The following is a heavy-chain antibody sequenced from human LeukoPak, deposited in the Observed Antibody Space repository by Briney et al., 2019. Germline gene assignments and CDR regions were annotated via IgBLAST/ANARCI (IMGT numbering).Heavy chain of an antibody. CDR3: AKDREYSYGYGYFDY. D-gene: IGHD5-18*01. CDR2: ISGSGGST. Sequence: GGSLRLSCAASGFTFSSYAMSWVRQAPGKGLEWVSAISGSGGSTYYADSVQGRFTISRGNSKNTLYLQMSSLRAEDTAVYYCAKDREYSYGYGYFDYWGQGTLVTVSS. CDR1: GFTFSSYA. V-gene: IGHV3-23*01. J-gene: IGHJ4*02.